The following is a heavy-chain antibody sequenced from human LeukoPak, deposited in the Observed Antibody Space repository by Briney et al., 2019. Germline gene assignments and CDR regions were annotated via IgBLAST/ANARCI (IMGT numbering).Heavy chain of an antibody. CDR1: GFSVNNYG. Sequence: GGSLRLSCAASGFSVNNYGMRWVRQAPGKGLEWVSGISDSGGFTSYADSVKGRFTISRDNSKNTLHLQMNSLRVDDTAVYYCAKAIQLWSYFDYWGQGTLVTVSS. V-gene: IGHV3-23*01. J-gene: IGHJ4*02. CDR2: ISDSGGFT. CDR3: AKAIQLWSYFDY. D-gene: IGHD5-18*01.